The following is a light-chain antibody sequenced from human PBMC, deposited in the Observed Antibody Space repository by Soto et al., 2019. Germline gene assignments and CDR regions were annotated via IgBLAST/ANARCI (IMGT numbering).Light chain of an antibody. CDR3: QQYGSSRGT. J-gene: IGKJ3*01. CDR1: QSVSSK. CDR2: GAS. Sequence: EIVMTQSPATLSVSPGEGATLSCRASQSVSSKLAWYQQKPGQAPRLLIYGASTRATGIPARFSGSGSGTEFTLIISSLQSEDSAVYYCQQYGSSRGTFGPGTKVDIK. V-gene: IGKV3-15*01.